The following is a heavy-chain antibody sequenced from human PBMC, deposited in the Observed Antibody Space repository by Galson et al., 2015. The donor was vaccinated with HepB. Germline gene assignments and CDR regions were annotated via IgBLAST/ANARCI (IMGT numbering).Heavy chain of an antibody. CDR1: GYTFTSYY. V-gene: IGHV1-46*01. D-gene: IGHD1-26*01. J-gene: IGHJ4*02. CDR2: INPSGGST. CDR3: ASGWDGKAFDY. Sequence: SCKASGYTFTSYYMHWVRQAPGQGLEWMGIINPSGGSTSSAQKFQGRLTMTRDTPTSTVYMELSSLRSEDTAVYYCASGWDGKAFDYWGQGTLVTVSS.